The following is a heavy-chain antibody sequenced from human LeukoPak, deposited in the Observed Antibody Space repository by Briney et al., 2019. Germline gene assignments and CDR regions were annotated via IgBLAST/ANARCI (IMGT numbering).Heavy chain of an antibody. D-gene: IGHD2-2*01. CDR3: AKGFSPRYCSSTSCYYYMDV. Sequence: GGSLRLSCAASGFTFSSYGMHWVRQAPGKGLEGVAFIRYDGSNKYYADSVKGRFAISRDNSKNTLYLQMNSLRAEDTAVYYCAKGFSPRYCSSTSCYYYMDVWGKGTTVTVSS. CDR1: GFTFSSYG. J-gene: IGHJ6*03. CDR2: IRYDGSNK. V-gene: IGHV3-30*02.